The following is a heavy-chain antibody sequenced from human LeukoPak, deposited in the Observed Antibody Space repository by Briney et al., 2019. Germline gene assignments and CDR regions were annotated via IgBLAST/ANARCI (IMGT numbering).Heavy chain of an antibody. V-gene: IGHV1-69*05. Sequence: GASVKVSCKSSGGSFSTYTISWVRQAPGQGLEWMGRIIPIFGTANYAQKFQGRVTITTDESTSTAYMELSSLRSEDTAVYYCASSYSYVIDYWGQGTLVTVSS. CDR3: ASSYSYVIDY. D-gene: IGHD5-18*01. CDR1: GGSFSTYT. J-gene: IGHJ4*02. CDR2: IIPIFGTA.